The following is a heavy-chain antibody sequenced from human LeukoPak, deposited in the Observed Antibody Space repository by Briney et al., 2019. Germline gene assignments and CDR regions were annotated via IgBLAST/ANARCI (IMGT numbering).Heavy chain of an antibody. V-gene: IGHV3-7*01. Sequence: GGSLRLSCAASGFTFSSYWMSWVRQAPGKGLEWVANIKQDGSEKYYVDSVKGRFTISRDNAKNSLYLQMNSRRAEDTAVYYCARDDPRRYDFWSNEPMDYWGQGTLVTVSS. CDR2: IKQDGSEK. CDR1: GFTFSSYW. D-gene: IGHD3-3*01. J-gene: IGHJ4*02. CDR3: ARDDPRRYDFWSNEPMDY.